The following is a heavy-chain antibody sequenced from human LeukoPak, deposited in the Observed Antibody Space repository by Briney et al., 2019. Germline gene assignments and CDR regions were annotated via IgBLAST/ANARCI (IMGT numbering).Heavy chain of an antibody. Sequence: GGSLRLSCAASGFTFSSYSMNWVRQAPGKGLEWVSSISSSSSYIYYADSVKGRFTISRDNAKSSLYLQMNSLRAEDTAVYYCARGSGYSYGLFSWGQGTLVTVSS. J-gene: IGHJ5*02. V-gene: IGHV3-21*01. CDR3: ARGSGYSYGLFS. CDR2: ISSSSSYI. CDR1: GFTFSSYS. D-gene: IGHD5-18*01.